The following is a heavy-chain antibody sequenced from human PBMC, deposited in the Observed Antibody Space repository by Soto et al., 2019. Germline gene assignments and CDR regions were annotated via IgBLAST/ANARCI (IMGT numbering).Heavy chain of an antibody. Sequence: QITLKESGPPLVKPTQTLTLTCTFSGFSLSTSGVGVGWIRQPPGKALEWLALIYWDDDKRYSPSLNNRLTITKYTSKNPLVLTMTNVDPMDTATYYCARGVRYCSRPNCPKCFDSWGQGTLVTVSS. V-gene: IGHV2-5*02. CDR3: ARGVRYCSRPNCPKCFDS. D-gene: IGHD2-8*01. CDR1: GFSLSTSGVG. J-gene: IGHJ5*01. CDR2: IYWDDDK.